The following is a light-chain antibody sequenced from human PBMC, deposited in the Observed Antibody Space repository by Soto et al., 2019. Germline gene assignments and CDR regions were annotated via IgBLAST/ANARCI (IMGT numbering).Light chain of an antibody. CDR3: QSYNSAGWT. CDR2: AAS. J-gene: IGKJ1*01. Sequence: DIQMTQSPSSLSASVGDRVTIACRASQSISNYLSWSQQKPGKVPKILIYAASTLQSGVPSRFSGSGSGTDFTRTISSLQPDDVAAYYCQSYNSAGWTFGQGTKVEIK. CDR1: QSISNY. V-gene: IGKV1-27*01.